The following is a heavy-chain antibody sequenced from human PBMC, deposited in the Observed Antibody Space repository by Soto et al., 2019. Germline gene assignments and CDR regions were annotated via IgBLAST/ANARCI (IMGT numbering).Heavy chain of an antibody. CDR2: ISGYSGHT. Sequence: QVQLVQSGAEVKKPGASVKVSCKASGYTFSSYGISWVRQAPGQGLEWMGWISGYSGHTYYAQKFRGRVTMTTDTSTNTVYMELRSLRSDDTAVYYCAREWDNKSEHSSGWYDDFWGQGTLVTVSS. J-gene: IGHJ4*02. CDR3: AREWDNKSEHSSGWYDDF. CDR1: GYTFSSYG. V-gene: IGHV1-18*01. D-gene: IGHD6-19*01.